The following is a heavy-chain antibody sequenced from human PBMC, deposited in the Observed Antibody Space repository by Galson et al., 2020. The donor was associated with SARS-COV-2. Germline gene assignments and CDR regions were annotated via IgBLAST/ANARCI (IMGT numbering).Heavy chain of an antibody. CDR1: GFIFDSYS. J-gene: IGHJ4*02. D-gene: IGHD3-3*01. V-gene: IGHV3-48*01. CDR2: ISTSGSSR. Sequence: GGSLRLSCAASGFIFDSYSMNWVRQAPGKGLEWVSHISTSGSSRYYVDSVKGRFTISRDNGKNSLYLQMNNLRVEDTAVYYCARGRESYYDFWSGYYPFGYWGEGTLVTVSS. CDR3: ARGRESYYDFWSGYYPFGY.